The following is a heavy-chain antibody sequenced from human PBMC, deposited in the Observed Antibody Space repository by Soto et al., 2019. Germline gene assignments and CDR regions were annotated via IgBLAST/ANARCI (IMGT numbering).Heavy chain of an antibody. J-gene: IGHJ4*02. Sequence: SVKLFCKASGFTFTSSAMQWVRQARGQRLEWIGWIVVGSGNTNYAQKFQERVTITRDMSTSTAYMELSSLRSEDTAVYYCAAVAPYYYGSGSYSNYWGQGTLVTVSS. CDR1: GFTFTSSA. V-gene: IGHV1-58*02. D-gene: IGHD3-10*01. CDR3: AAVAPYYYGSGSYSNY. CDR2: IVVGSGNT.